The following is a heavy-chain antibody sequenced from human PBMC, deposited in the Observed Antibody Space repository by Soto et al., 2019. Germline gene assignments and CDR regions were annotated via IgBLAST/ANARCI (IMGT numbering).Heavy chain of an antibody. V-gene: IGHV1-2*04. Sequence: QVQLVQSGAEVKKPGASVKVSCKASGYTFTGYYMHWVRQAPGQGLEWMGWINPNSGGTNYAQKFKGWVTMPRDTSISTAYMELSRLRSDDTAVYYCARFGIAAAGTGEGYYYYGMDVWGQGTTVTVSS. CDR2: INPNSGGT. D-gene: IGHD6-13*01. CDR1: GYTFTGYY. J-gene: IGHJ6*02. CDR3: ARFGIAAAGTGEGYYYYGMDV.